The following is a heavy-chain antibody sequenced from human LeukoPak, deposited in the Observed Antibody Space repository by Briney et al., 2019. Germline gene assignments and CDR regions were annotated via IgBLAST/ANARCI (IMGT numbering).Heavy chain of an antibody. D-gene: IGHD1-26*01. CDR3: ARSRKPSSGSYPYYFDY. Sequence: SETLSLTCTVSGGSISSYYWSWIRQPPGKGLEWIGYIYYSGSTNYNPSLKSQVTISVDTSKNQFSLKLSSVTAADTAVYYCARSRKPSSGSYPYYFDYWGQGTLVTVSS. CDR2: IYYSGST. CDR1: GGSISSYY. J-gene: IGHJ4*02. V-gene: IGHV4-59*01.